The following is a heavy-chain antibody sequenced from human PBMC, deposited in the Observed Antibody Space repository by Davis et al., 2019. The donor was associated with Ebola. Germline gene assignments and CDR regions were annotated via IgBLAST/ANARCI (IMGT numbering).Heavy chain of an antibody. CDR3: ASWTGRKIDY. J-gene: IGHJ4*02. CDR1: GFTFSSYG. V-gene: IGHV3-30*02. CDR2: IWFDGRNA. Sequence: PGESLKISCAASGFTFSSYGMHWVRQAPGKGLEWVAFIWFDGRNAHYIDSVKGRFTVSRDNSKNTLYLQMNSLRPEDTAIYYCASWTGRKIDYWGQGTLVTVSS. D-gene: IGHD3/OR15-3a*01.